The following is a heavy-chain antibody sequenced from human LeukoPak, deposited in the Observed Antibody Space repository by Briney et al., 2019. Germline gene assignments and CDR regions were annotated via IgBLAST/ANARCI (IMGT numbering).Heavy chain of an antibody. CDR2: ISGDGSDV. D-gene: IGHD1-26*01. CDR1: GFTFSSSW. V-gene: IGHV3-74*01. J-gene: IGHJ4*02. CDR3: ARDKGAATEERSDY. Sequence: GGSLRLSCAVSGFTFSSSWMHWVRQAPGRGLVWVSRISGDGSDVFYADSVKGRFTISRDNSKNMLYLQMNSLRVEDTALYYCARDKGAATEERSDYWGQGTLVTVSS.